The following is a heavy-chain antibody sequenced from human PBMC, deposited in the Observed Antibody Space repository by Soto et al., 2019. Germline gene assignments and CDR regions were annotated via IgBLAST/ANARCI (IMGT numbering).Heavy chain of an antibody. Sequence: PSETLSLTCAVYGGSFSGYYWSWIRQPPGKGLEWIGEINHSGSTNYNPSLKSRVTISVDTSKNQFSLKLSSVTAADTAVYYCARGRAMVRGVGTWIDPWGQGTLVTVSS. CDR1: GGSFSGYY. D-gene: IGHD3-10*01. V-gene: IGHV4-34*01. CDR2: INHSGST. CDR3: ARGRAMVRGVGTWIDP. J-gene: IGHJ5*02.